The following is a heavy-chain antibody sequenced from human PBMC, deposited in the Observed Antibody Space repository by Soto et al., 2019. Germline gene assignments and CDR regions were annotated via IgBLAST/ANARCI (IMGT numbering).Heavy chain of an antibody. CDR1: GFTFSSYA. D-gene: IGHD3-16*01. Sequence: GGSLRLSCAASGFTFSSYAMSWVRQAPGEGVEWVSAVIYSGGSTYYADSVKGRFTISRDNSKNTLYLQMSSLRAEDTAVYYCAGGPVFSNAFDIWGQGTVVTVSS. V-gene: IGHV3-23*01. J-gene: IGHJ3*02. CDR2: VIYSGGST. CDR3: AGGPVFSNAFDI.